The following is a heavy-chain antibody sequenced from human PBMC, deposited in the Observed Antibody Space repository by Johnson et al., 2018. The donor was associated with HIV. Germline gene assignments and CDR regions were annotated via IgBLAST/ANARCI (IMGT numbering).Heavy chain of an antibody. D-gene: IGHD5-12*01. CDR1: GFNVDDDA. CDR2: INYNGGST. CDR3: ARDESGYDEGFDAFDI. J-gene: IGHJ3*02. V-gene: IGHV3-20*04. Sequence: VQLVESGGGLVQPGGSLRLSCAASGFNVDDDALSWVRQVPGKGLEWVSGINYNGGSTGYADSVRDRFSISRDNAKNSLYLQMDSLRAEDTAMYYCARDESGYDEGFDAFDIWGQGTMVTVSS.